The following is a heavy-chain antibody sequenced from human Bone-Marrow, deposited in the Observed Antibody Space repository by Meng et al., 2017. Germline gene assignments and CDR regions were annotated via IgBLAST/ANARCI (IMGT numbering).Heavy chain of an antibody. CDR2: ISSSSSYI. D-gene: IGHD2-8*01. V-gene: IGHV3-21*01. J-gene: IGHJ4*02. Sequence: GRVVGAWGGLVKPGGSLRLAWSASGFTFSSYSMNWVRQAPGKGLEWVSSISSSSSYIYYADSVKGRFTISRDNAKNSLYLQMNSLRAEDTAVYYCARDVPVDHCTNGVCSPDYWGQGTLVTVSS. CDR3: ARDVPVDHCTNGVCSPDY. CDR1: GFTFSSYS.